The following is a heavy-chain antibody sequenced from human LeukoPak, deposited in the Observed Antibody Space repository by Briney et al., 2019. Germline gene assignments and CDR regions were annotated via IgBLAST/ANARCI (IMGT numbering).Heavy chain of an antibody. CDR1: GFTYDDYA. D-gene: IGHD3-22*01. CDR3: ARDYTYDTGGLFDY. J-gene: IGHJ4*02. Sequence: PGGSLRLSCAASGFTYDDYAMAWLRHAPGKELDWVSGINWKGGGTGYADSVKGRFTISRDSAKNSLYLQMNSLRAEDTALYFCARDYTYDTGGLFDYWGQGTLVTVSS. V-gene: IGHV3-20*04. CDR2: INWKGGGT.